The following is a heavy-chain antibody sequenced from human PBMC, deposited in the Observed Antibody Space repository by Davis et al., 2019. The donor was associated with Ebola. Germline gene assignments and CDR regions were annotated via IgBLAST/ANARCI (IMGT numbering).Heavy chain of an antibody. CDR3: ARDSLGSSWYGPHDY. CDR1: GGTFSSYA. Sequence: SVKVSCKASGGTFSSYAISWVRQAPGQGLEWMGRIIPILGIANYAQKFQGRVTITADKSTSTAYMELSSLRSEDTAVYYCARDSLGSSWYGPHDYWGQGTLVTVSS. D-gene: IGHD6-13*01. V-gene: IGHV1-69*04. J-gene: IGHJ4*02. CDR2: IIPILGIA.